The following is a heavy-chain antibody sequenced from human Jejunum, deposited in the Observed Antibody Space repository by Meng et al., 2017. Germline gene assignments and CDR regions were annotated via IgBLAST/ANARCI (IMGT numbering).Heavy chain of an antibody. CDR3: TRELYSPGFWYFDL. Sequence: GESLKISCAASGFTSNTYDMHWVRQAAGRTLEWVSALGTNGASHFSDSVKGRFTLSRDTGKNSLFLQMNSLSAEDTAVYYCTRELYSPGFWYFDLWGRGTLVTGSS. CDR1: GFTSNTYD. CDR2: LGTNGAS. J-gene: IGHJ2*01. D-gene: IGHD1-26*01. V-gene: IGHV3-13*01.